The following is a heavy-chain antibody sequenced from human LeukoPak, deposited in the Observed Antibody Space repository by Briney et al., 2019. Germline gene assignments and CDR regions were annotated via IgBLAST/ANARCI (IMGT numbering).Heavy chain of an antibody. Sequence: SETLSLTCAVYGGSFSGYYWSWIRQPPGKGLEWIGEINHSGSTNYNPSLRSRVTISVDTSKNQFSLELSSVTAADTAVYYWARAPPYKLWLYPYFDYWGQGTLVTVSS. J-gene: IGHJ4*02. CDR2: INHSGST. CDR3: ARAPPYKLWLYPYFDY. CDR1: GGSFSGYY. D-gene: IGHD5-18*01. V-gene: IGHV4-34*01.